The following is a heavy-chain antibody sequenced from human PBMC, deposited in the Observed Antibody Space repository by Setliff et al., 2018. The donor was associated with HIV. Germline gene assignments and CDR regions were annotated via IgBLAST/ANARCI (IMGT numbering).Heavy chain of an antibody. CDR3: TRAQIAAPRPFDY. Sequence: SETLSLTCTVSGYSISSGYYWGWIRQPPGKGLEWIGSIYHSGSTYYSPSLMRRATISADTSKNQFSLRLSSVTAADTALYFCTRAQIAAPRPFDYWGQGTLVTVSS. D-gene: IGHD2-21*01. V-gene: IGHV4-38-2*02. CDR1: GYSISSGYY. CDR2: IYHSGST. J-gene: IGHJ4*02.